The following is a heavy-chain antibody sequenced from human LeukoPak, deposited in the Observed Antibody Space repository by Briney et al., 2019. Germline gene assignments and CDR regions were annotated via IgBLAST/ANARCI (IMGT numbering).Heavy chain of an antibody. CDR2: INTNTGNP. D-gene: IGHD5-12*01. CDR1: GGTFSSYA. Sequence: ASVKVSCKASGGTFSSYAISWVRQAPGQGLEWMGWINTNTGNPTYAQGFTGRFVFSLDTSVSTAYLQISSLKAEDTAVYYCARDLRHVDIVATNTFDPWGQGTLVTVSS. CDR3: ARDLRHVDIVATNTFDP. V-gene: IGHV7-4-1*02. J-gene: IGHJ5*02.